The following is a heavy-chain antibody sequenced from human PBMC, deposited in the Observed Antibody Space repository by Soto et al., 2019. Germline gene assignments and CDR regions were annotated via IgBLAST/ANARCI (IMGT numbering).Heavy chain of an antibody. CDR1: GYTFTSYG. J-gene: IGHJ6*02. Sequence: QVQLVQSGAEVKKPGASVKVSCKASGYTFTSYGISWVRQAPGQGLEWMGWISAYNGNTNNAQKLQGRVTMTTDTSRSTAYMELRSLRSDDTAVYYCARDEKGCSSTSCYTMLLRYYYYGMDVWGQGTTVTVSS. D-gene: IGHD2-2*02. V-gene: IGHV1-18*01. CDR2: ISAYNGNT. CDR3: ARDEKGCSSTSCYTMLLRYYYYGMDV.